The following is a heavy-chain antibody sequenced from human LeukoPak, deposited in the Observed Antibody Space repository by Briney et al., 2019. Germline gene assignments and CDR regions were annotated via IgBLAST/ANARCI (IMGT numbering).Heavy chain of an antibody. CDR2: ISAYNGNT. D-gene: IGHD3-22*01. CDR1: GYTFTSYG. J-gene: IGHJ4*02. CDR3: ARSYYYDSSGFAPSGY. V-gene: IGHV1-18*01. Sequence: ASVKVSCKASGYTFTSYGISWVRQAPGQGLEWMGWISAYNGNTNYAQKLQGRVTMTTDTSTSTAYMELRSLRSDDTAVYYCARSYYYDSSGFAPSGYWGQGTLVTVSS.